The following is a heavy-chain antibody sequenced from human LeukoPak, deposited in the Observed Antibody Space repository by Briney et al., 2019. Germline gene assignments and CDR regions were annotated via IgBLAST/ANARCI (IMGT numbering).Heavy chain of an antibody. CDR2: IYAGGYINP. CDR3: LRQGVGDPPR. D-gene: IGHD3-16*01. V-gene: IGHV3-23*03. J-gene: IGHJ4*02. CDR1: GFTFSGYA. Sequence: TGGSLRLSCVASGFTFSGYALSWVRQAPGKGLEWVSLIYAGGYINPYYADSVKGRFTGSRHDSKNTLDLQMNGLRADDTAVYYCLRQGVGDPPRWGQGTLVTVST.